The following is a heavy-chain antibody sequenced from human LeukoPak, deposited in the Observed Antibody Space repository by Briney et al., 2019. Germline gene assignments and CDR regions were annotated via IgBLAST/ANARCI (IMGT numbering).Heavy chain of an antibody. CDR1: GFTFSIYT. CDR2: ISSNGGST. D-gene: IGHD3-22*01. J-gene: IGHJ3*02. CDR3: VKNYYDSSGRTPGAFDI. Sequence: GGSLRLSCSASGFTFSIYTMHWVRQAPGKGLEYVSAISSNGGSTHYADSVKGRFTISRDNSRNTLYLQMSSLRAEDTAVYYCVKNYYDSSGRTPGAFDIWGQGTMVTVSS. V-gene: IGHV3-64D*09.